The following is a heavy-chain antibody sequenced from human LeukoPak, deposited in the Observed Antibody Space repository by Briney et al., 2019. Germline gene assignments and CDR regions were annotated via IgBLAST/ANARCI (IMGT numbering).Heavy chain of an antibody. CDR2: IYYSGGT. D-gene: IGHD2-2*01. Sequence: PSQTLSLTCTVSGGSISSGGYYWSWIRQHPGKGLEWIGYIYYSGGTYYNPSLKSRVTISVDTSKNQFSLKLSSVTAADTAVYYCARAIPEDIVVVPAAIDWFDPWGQGTLVTVSS. CDR3: ARAIPEDIVVVPAAIDWFDP. CDR1: GGSISSGGYY. V-gene: IGHV4-31*03. J-gene: IGHJ5*02.